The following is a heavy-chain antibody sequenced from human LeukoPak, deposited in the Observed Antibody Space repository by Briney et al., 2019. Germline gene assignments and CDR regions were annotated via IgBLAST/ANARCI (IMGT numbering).Heavy chain of an antibody. CDR3: VRAIAAAASY. Sequence: GGSLKLSCAASGFTFSDYWMHWVRQAPGRGLEWVANIKQDGSERYYVDSVKGRFTITRDNAKNSLSLQMNSLRVEDTAVYYCVRAIAAAASYWGQGTLVTVSS. D-gene: IGHD6-13*01. CDR1: GFTFSDYW. CDR2: IKQDGSER. V-gene: IGHV3-7*01. J-gene: IGHJ4*02.